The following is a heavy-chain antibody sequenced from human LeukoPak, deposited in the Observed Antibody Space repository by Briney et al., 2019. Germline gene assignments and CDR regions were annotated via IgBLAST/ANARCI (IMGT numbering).Heavy chain of an antibody. J-gene: IGHJ4*02. V-gene: IGHV4-34*01. CDR1: GGSFSGYY. CDR2: INHSGST. D-gene: IGHD2-2*02. Sequence: SETLSLTCAVYGGSFSGYYWSWIRQPPGKELEWIGEINHSGSTNYNPSLKSRVTISVDTSKNQFSLKLSSVTAADTAVYYCARGPGYCSSTSCYIDYWGQGTLVTVSS. CDR3: ARGPGYCSSTSCYIDY.